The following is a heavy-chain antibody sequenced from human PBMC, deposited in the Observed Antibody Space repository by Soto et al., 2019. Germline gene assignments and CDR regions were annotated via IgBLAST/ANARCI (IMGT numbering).Heavy chain of an antibody. CDR2: ISWNSVSI. V-gene: IGHV3-9*01. CDR1: GFTFDDYA. CDR3: AKIPRNCDGGSCSSFGH. D-gene: IGHD2-15*01. Sequence: EVQLVESGGGLVQPGRSLRLSCAASGFTFDDYAIHWVRQAPGKGLEWVSGISWNSVSIGYADSVKGRFTISRDNAKNSLYLQMNSLRAEDTALYYCAKIPRNCDGGSCSSFGHWGLGTLVTVSS. J-gene: IGHJ4*02.